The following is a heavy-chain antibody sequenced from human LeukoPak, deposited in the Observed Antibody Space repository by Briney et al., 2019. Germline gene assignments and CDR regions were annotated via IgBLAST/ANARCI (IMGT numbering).Heavy chain of an antibody. J-gene: IGHJ3*02. Sequence: PGGSLRLSCAASGFTFSSYAMHWVRQAPGKGLEWVAVISYDGSNKYYADSVKGRFTISRDNSKNTLYLQMNSLRAEDTAVYYCARDGSGYYYQDAFDMWRQGTMVTVSS. CDR3: ARDGSGYYYQDAFDM. D-gene: IGHD3-22*01. CDR2: ISYDGSNK. CDR1: GFTFSSYA. V-gene: IGHV3-30*04.